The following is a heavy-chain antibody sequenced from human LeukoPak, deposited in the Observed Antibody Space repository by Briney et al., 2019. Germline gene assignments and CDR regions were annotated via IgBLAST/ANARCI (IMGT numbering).Heavy chain of an antibody. D-gene: IGHD3-10*01. J-gene: IGHJ4*02. V-gene: IGHV3-7*01. Sequence: GGSLRLSCAASGFNFSTYWMTWVRQVPGKGLEWVANIKEDGSEIYYVDAVKGRFSISRDNAKTSLYLQMNNLSVADTAVYYCVTDQAGRHPYFFDYWGQGTLVTVSS. CDR3: VTDQAGRHPYFFDY. CDR1: GFNFSTYW. CDR2: IKEDGSEI.